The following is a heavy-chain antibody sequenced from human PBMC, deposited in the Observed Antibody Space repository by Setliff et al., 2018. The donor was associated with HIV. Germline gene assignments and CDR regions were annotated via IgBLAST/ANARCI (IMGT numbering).Heavy chain of an antibody. CDR1: GFTVSSYE. V-gene: IGHV3-48*03. CDR3: ARITMMVGVI. D-gene: IGHD3-22*01. J-gene: IGHJ3*02. CDR2: ISSDGDNE. Sequence: PGGSLRLSCATFGFTVSSYEMNWVRQAPGKGLEWISYISSDGDNELYADSVKGRFFISRDNAKESLYLEMNKLRVEDTAIYYCARITMMVGVIWGQGTEVTVS.